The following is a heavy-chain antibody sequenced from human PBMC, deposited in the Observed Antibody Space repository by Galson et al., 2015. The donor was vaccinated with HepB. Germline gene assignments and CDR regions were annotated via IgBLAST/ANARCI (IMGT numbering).Heavy chain of an antibody. D-gene: IGHD6-19*01. Sequence: SLRLSCAASGFTLSSHDMHWVRQVTGKGLEWVSAISGSGNTFYAGSVKGRFTISRQIAENSLYLEMNSLRAGDTAVYYCAREESSGSLDETFDYWGQGTLVTVSS. CDR2: ISGSGNT. J-gene: IGHJ4*02. CDR3: AREESSGSLDETFDY. V-gene: IGHV3-13*04. CDR1: GFTLSSHD.